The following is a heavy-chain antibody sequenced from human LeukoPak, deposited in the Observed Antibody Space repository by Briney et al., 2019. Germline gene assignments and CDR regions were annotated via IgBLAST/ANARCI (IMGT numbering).Heavy chain of an antibody. Sequence: GGSLRLSCAASGFTFSGSAMHWVRQASGKGLEWVGRIRSKANSYATAYAASVKGRFTISRDNSKNTLYLQMNSLRAEDTAVYYCAKAANWGSFDYWGQGTLVTVSS. J-gene: IGHJ4*02. CDR3: AKAANWGSFDY. CDR2: IRSKANSYAT. V-gene: IGHV3-73*01. CDR1: GFTFSGSA. D-gene: IGHD7-27*01.